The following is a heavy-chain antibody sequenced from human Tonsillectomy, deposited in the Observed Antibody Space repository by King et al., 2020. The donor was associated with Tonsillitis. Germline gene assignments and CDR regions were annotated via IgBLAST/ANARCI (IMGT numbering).Heavy chain of an antibody. CDR1: GFTLTNAW. CDR2: IKSKTDGGTT. V-gene: IGHV3-15*01. D-gene: IGHD1-26*01. J-gene: IGHJ4*02. Sequence: VQLVESGGGLVKPGGSLRLSCAASGFTLTNAWMSWVRQAPGKGLEWVGRIKSKTDGGTTDYAAPVKGRFTISRDDSKNTLYLQMSSLKTEDTGVYYCTRDRWALVYRGGDYWGQGTLVTVSS. CDR3: TRDRWALVYRGGDY.